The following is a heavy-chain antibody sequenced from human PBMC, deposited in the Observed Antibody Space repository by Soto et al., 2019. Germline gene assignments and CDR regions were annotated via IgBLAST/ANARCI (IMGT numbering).Heavy chain of an antibody. V-gene: IGHV1-69*13. CDR1: GGTFNSYA. Sequence: SVEVSCEASGGTFNSYAISWVRQAPGQGLEWMGGIIPIFGTANYPQKFQGRVTITADESTSTAYMELSSLRSEDTAVYYCARVDIAAAGTWTDYWGQGNLVTVSS. D-gene: IGHD6-13*01. J-gene: IGHJ4*02. CDR3: ARVDIAAAGTWTDY. CDR2: IIPIFGTA.